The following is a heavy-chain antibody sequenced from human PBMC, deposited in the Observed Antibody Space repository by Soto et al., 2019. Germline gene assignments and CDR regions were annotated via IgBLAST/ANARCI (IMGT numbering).Heavy chain of an antibody. D-gene: IGHD3-10*01. V-gene: IGHV3-30*03. CDR2: ISYDGSNK. CDR3: APWFGAFDY. Sequence: QVQLVESGGGVVQPGRSLRLSCAASGFTFSSYGMHWVRQAPGKGLEWVAVISYDGSNKYYADSVKGRFTISRDNSKNTLYLSMNSLRAEDTAVYYCAPWFGAFDYWGQGTLVTVSS. J-gene: IGHJ4*02. CDR1: GFTFSSYG.